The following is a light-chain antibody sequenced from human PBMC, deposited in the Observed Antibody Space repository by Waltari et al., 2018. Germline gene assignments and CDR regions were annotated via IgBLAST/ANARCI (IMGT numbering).Light chain of an antibody. V-gene: IGKV1-5*03. CDR2: MAS. CDR3: QQYKSYSYT. Sequence: DIQMTQSPSTLSASVGDRVTITCGASQSISTWLAWYQQKPGKAPKVLIYMASTLETGVPSRFSGSGSGTEFTLTISSLQPDDFATYFCQQYKSYSYTFGQGTKLEIK. CDR1: QSISTW. J-gene: IGKJ2*01.